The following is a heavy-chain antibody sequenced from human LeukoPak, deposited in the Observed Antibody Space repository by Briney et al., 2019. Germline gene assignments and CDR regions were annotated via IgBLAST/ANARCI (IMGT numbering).Heavy chain of an antibody. Sequence: ASVKVSCKASGYTFTGYYMHWVRQAPGQGLEWMGWINPNSGGTNYAQKFQGRVTMTRDTSISTAYMELSRLRSDDTAVYYCARAYCSSTSCTSFDIWGQGTMVTVSS. J-gene: IGHJ3*02. D-gene: IGHD2-2*01. V-gene: IGHV1-2*02. CDR1: GYTFTGYY. CDR2: INPNSGGT. CDR3: ARAYCSSTSCTSFDI.